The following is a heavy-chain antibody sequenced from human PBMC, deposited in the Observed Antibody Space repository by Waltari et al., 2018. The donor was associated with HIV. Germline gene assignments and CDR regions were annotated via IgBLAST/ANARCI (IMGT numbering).Heavy chain of an antibody. CDR1: GCTFLSYS. CDR2: INPSGNSK. V-gene: IGHV1-46*01. CDR3: ARAPCSGGSCRLFDY. Sequence: QVQLVPSGTELKTPGASVKVSSKASGCTFLSYSIHSLRQSPGQGLEWMGIINPSGNSKSYVQKFQGRLTMTRDTSTCTVYMELSSLRSEDTAVYYCARAPCSGGSCRLFDYWGQGTLVTVSS. J-gene: IGHJ4*02. D-gene: IGHD2-15*01.